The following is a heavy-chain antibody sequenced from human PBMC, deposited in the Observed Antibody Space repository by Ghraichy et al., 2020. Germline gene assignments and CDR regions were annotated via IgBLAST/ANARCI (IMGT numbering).Heavy chain of an antibody. V-gene: IGHV3-11*06. CDR1: GFTFSDSY. Sequence: GESLRLSCAASGFTFSDSYMSWIRQAPGKGLEWVSHISSSGSYTKYTDSVKGRFTISRDNAKKSLFLQMNSLRAEDTAVYYCARFYGLDVWGQGTTVTVSS. J-gene: IGHJ6*02. CDR3: ARFYGLDV. CDR2: ISSSGSYT.